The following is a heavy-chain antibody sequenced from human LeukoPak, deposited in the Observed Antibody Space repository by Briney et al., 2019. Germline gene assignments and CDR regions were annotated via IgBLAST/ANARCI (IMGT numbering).Heavy chain of an antibody. V-gene: IGHV3-64*01. CDR2: ISDNGAST. J-gene: IGHJ4*02. CDR1: GFSFRSFA. Sequence: GGSLRLSCAASGFSFRSFAMHWVRQAPGKGLEYNSAISDNGASTYYAKSVKGRFTISRDNSQNTLWLQMGSLRAEDMAVYYCARDNGYSYGPVDYWGQGTLVTVSS. CDR3: ARDNGYSYGPVDY. D-gene: IGHD5-18*01.